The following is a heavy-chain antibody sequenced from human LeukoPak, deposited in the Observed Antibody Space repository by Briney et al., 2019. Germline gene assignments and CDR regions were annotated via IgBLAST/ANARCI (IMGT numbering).Heavy chain of an antibody. J-gene: IGHJ6*02. CDR3: ARGPPIALTIFGLVRYGMDV. CDR2: ISSSSSYI. CDR1: GFTFSSYT. V-gene: IGHV3-21*01. D-gene: IGHD3-3*01. Sequence: NAGGSLRLSCAASGFTFSSYTMNWVRQAPGKGLEWVSSISSSSSYIYYADSVKGRFTISRDNAKNSLYLQMNSLRAEDTAVYYCARGPPIALTIFGLVRYGMDVWGQGTTVTVSS.